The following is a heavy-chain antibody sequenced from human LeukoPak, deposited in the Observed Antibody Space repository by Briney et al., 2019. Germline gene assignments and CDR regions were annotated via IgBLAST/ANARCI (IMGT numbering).Heavy chain of an antibody. Sequence: SETLSLTCTVSGGSISSDSYYWGWIRQPPGKGLEWIGEINHSGSTNYNPSLKSRVTISVDTSKNQFSLKLSSVTAADTAVYYCARRSPYGSGSYYVDYWGQGTLVTVSS. J-gene: IGHJ4*02. D-gene: IGHD3-10*01. V-gene: IGHV4-39*07. CDR2: INHSGST. CDR1: GGSISSDSYY. CDR3: ARRSPYGSGSYYVDY.